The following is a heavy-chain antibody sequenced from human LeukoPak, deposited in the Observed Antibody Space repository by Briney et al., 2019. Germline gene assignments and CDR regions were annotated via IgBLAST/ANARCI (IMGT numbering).Heavy chain of an antibody. Sequence: ASVKVSCKASGYTFTGYYMHWVRQAPGQGLEWMGWINPNSGGTNYAQKFQGWVTITRNTSISTAYMELSSLRSEDTAVYYCARGRMVRGVIISGYRYWGQGTLVTVSS. CDR2: INPNSGGT. CDR3: ARGRMVRGVIISGYRY. J-gene: IGHJ4*02. D-gene: IGHD3-10*01. V-gene: IGHV1-2*04. CDR1: GYTFTGYY.